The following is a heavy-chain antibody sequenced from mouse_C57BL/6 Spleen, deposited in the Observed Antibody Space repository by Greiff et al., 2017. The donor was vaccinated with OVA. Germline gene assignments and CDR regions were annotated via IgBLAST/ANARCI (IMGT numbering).Heavy chain of an antibody. Sequence: QVHVKQSGAELVKPGASVKLSCKASGYTFTEYTIHWVKQRSGQGLEWIGWFYPGSGNIKYNEKIKDKATLTADKSSSTVYMELSRLTSEDSAVYFCARHEGEGYYFDYWGQGATLTVSS. J-gene: IGHJ2*01. V-gene: IGHV1-62-2*01. CDR2: FYPGSGNI. CDR1: GYTFTEYT. CDR3: ARHEGEGYYFDY.